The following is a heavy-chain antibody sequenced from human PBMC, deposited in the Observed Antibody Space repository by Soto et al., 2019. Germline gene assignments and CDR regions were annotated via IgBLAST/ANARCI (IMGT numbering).Heavy chain of an antibody. Sequence: QVQLVESGGGVVQPGRSLRLSCAASAFTSTSYAMHWVRQAPGKGLEWVAVISYDGSTEYYADSVKGRFTISRDNSKNTLYLQMKSLRAEATAVYYCGRGQGGSCCSQLGNWGQGTLVTVSS. J-gene: IGHJ4*02. D-gene: IGHD2-15*01. CDR1: AFTSTSYA. CDR2: ISYDGSTE. CDR3: GRGQGGSCCSQLGN. V-gene: IGHV3-30-3*01.